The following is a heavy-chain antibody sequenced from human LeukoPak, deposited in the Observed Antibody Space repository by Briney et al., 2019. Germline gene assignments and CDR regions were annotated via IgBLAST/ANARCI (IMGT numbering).Heavy chain of an antibody. Sequence: SETLSLTCAVYGGSFSGYYWSWIRQPPGKGLEWIGEINHSGSTNYNPSLKSRVTISVDTSKNQFSLKLSSVTAADTAVYYCARGRGGIFWNYYGMDVWGQGTTVTVSS. D-gene: IGHD3-9*01. CDR1: GGSFSGYY. CDR2: INHSGST. J-gene: IGHJ6*02. V-gene: IGHV4-34*01. CDR3: ARGRGGIFWNYYGMDV.